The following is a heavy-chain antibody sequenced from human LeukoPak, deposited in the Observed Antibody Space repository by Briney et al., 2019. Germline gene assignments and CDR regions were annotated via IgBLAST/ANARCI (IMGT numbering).Heavy chain of an antibody. CDR3: ARDLWFGELLYYFDY. D-gene: IGHD3-10*01. CDR1: GFTFSSYS. J-gene: IGHJ4*02. V-gene: IGHV3-48*01. Sequence: GGSLRLSCAASGFTFSSYSMNWVRQAPRKGLEWVSYISSGSSTIYYADSVKGRFTISRDNAKNSLYLQMNSLRAEGTAVYYCARDLWFGELLYYFDYWGQGTLVTVSS. CDR2: ISSGSSTI.